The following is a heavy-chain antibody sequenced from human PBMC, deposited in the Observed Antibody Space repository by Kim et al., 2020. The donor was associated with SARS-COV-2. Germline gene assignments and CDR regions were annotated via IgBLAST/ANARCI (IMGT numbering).Heavy chain of an antibody. CDR3: ARGDSGYYNSYCYFDL. D-gene: IGHD3-22*01. CDR2: ISSSSSTI. V-gene: IGHV3-48*02. Sequence: GGSLRLSCAASGFTFSSYSMNWVRQAPGKGLEWVSYISSSSSTIYYADSVKGRFTISRDNAKNSLYLQMNSLRDEDTAVYYCARGDSGYYNSYCYFDLWGRGTLVTVSS. CDR1: GFTFSSYS. J-gene: IGHJ2*01.